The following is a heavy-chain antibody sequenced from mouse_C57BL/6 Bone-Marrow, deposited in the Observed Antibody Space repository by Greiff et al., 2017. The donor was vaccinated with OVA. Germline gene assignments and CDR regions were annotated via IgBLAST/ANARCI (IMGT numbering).Heavy chain of an antibody. CDR2: IYPGSGNT. D-gene: IGHD1-1*01. CDR1: GYTFTDYY. Sequence: VQVVESGPELVKPGASVKISCKASGYTFTDYYINWVKQRPGQGLEWIGWIYPGSGNTKYNEKFKGKATLTVDTSSSTAYMQLSSLTSEDSAVYFCARSSHYYGSSYDYFDYWGQGTTLTVSS. CDR3: ARSSHYYGSSYDYFDY. V-gene: IGHV1-84*01. J-gene: IGHJ2*01.